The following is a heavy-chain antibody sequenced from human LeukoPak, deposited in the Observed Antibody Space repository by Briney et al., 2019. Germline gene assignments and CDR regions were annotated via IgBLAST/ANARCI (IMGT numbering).Heavy chain of an antibody. CDR3: ARADIVATTYDY. CDR1: GGSFSGYY. CDR2: INHSGST. D-gene: IGHD5-12*01. Sequence: SETLSLTRAVYGGSFSGYYWSWIRQPPGKGLEWIGEINHSGSTNYNPSLKSRVTISVDTSKNQFSLKLSSVTAADTAVYYCARADIVATTYDYWGQGTLVTVSS. J-gene: IGHJ4*02. V-gene: IGHV4-34*01.